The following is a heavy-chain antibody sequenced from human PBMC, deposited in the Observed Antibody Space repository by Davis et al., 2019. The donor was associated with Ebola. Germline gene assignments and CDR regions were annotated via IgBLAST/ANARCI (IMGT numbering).Heavy chain of an antibody. CDR3: ARDRGYYGDHDNWFDP. V-gene: IGHV1-69*13. CDR1: GGTFSSYA. CDR2: IISIFGTA. Sequence: SVKVSCKASGGTFSSYAISWVRQAPGQGLEWMGGIISIFGTANYAQKFQGRVTITADESTSTAYMELSSLRSEDTAVYYCARDRGYYGDHDNWFDPWGQGTLVTVSS. J-gene: IGHJ5*02. D-gene: IGHD4-17*01.